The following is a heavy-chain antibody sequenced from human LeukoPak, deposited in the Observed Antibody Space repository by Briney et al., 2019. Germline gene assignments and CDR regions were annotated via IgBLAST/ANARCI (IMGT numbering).Heavy chain of an antibody. V-gene: IGHV3-21*01. D-gene: IGHD3-10*01. Sequence: GGSLRLSCAASGFTFSSYSMNWVREAPGKGLGWVSSISSSSSYIYYAGSVKGRFTLSRDNDKNSLYLQMHRLRAEDTAVYYCARDRFGAFDIYPQGTMITVSS. CDR3: ARDRFGAFDI. J-gene: IGHJ3*02. CDR2: ISSSSSYI. CDR1: GFTFSSYS.